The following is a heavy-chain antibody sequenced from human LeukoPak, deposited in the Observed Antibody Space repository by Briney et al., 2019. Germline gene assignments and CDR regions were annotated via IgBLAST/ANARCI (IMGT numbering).Heavy chain of an antibody. CDR1: GFTFSSYW. Sequence: GGSLRLSCAASGFTFSSYWMSWVRQAPGKGLEWVANIKQDGSEKYYVDSVKGRFTISRDNAKNSLYLQMNSLTAEDTAVYYCARVRLGYCSSTSCYPDFDYWGQGTLVTVSS. V-gene: IGHV3-7*01. D-gene: IGHD2-2*01. CDR3: ARVRLGYCSSTSCYPDFDY. CDR2: IKQDGSEK. J-gene: IGHJ4*02.